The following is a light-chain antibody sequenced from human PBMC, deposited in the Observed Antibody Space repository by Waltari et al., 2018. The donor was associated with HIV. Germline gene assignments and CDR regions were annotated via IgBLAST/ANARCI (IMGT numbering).Light chain of an antibody. CDR2: DNN. J-gene: IGLJ3*02. Sequence: QSVLTQPPSVSGTPGQRVSIDCSGSNSNIGNSYVSCYQQLPGTAPKLLIYDNNKRPSGIPDRFSGSKSGTSATLDITGVQTGDEADYYCATWDSSLSAGVVFGGGTKLTVL. CDR1: NSNIGNSY. CDR3: ATWDSSLSAGVV. V-gene: IGLV1-51*01.